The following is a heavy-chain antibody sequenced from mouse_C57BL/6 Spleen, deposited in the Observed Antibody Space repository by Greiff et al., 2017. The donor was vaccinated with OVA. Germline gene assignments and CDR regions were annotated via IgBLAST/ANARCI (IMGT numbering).Heavy chain of an antibody. D-gene: IGHD1-1*01. Sequence: VQLQQSGTELVKPGASVKLSCKASGYTFTSYWMHWVKQRPGQGLEWIGNINPSNGGTNYNEKFKSKATLTVDKSSSTAYMQLSSLTSEDSAVYYCARSRGSSYWYFDVWGTGTTVTVSS. CDR2: INPSNGGT. CDR1: GYTFTSYW. CDR3: ARSRGSSYWYFDV. V-gene: IGHV1-53*01. J-gene: IGHJ1*03.